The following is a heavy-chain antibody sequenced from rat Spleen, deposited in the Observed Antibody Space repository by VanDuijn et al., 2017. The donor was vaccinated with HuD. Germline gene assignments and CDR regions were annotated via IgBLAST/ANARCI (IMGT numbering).Heavy chain of an antibody. V-gene: IGHV5-27*01. Sequence: EVQLVESDGGLVQPGRSLKLSCAASGFTFSNYGMAWVRQTPTKGLEWVASISTDGGNTYYRDSVKGRFTISRDNAKSTLYPQLDSLRSEDTATYYCTTDTFYDGTYYPGGFDYWGQGVMVTVSS. J-gene: IGHJ2*01. CDR1: GFTFSNYG. D-gene: IGHD1-12*02. CDR3: TTDTFYDGTYYPGGFDY. CDR2: ISTDGGNT.